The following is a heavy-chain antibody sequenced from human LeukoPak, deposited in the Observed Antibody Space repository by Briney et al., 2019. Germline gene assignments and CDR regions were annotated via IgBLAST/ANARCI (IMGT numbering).Heavy chain of an antibody. D-gene: IGHD6-13*01. CDR2: IGGNSANI. V-gene: IGHV3-11*01. J-gene: IGHJ4*02. CDR3: ARGRKQPL. Sequence: GGSLRLPCAASGFTFSDSYMSWIRQVPGKGLEWFSYIGGNSANIYYADSVKGRFTISRDNAKKSLYLQMSSLQDEDTAVYYCARGRKQPLWGQGTLVTVSS. CDR1: GFTFSDSY.